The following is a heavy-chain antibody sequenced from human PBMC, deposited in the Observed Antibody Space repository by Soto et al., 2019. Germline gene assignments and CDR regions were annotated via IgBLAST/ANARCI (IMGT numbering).Heavy chain of an antibody. CDR2: IYAGGST. V-gene: IGHV3-53*02. CDR1: GFTVNSDY. J-gene: IGHJ4*02. Sequence: EVQLVETGGGLTQPGGSLRLSCETSGFTVNSDYMSWVRQAPGKGLEWVSIIYAGGSTYYADSVRGRFTISSDNSRNTLYLQMNSLRVEDTAVYYCARSFDDGYIHHWGQGTLVTVSS. D-gene: IGHD2-8*01. CDR3: ARSFDDGYIHH.